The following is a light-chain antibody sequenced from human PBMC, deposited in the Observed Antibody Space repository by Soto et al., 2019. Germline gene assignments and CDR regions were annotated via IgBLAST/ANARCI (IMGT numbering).Light chain of an antibody. CDR2: GAS. J-gene: IGKJ5*01. V-gene: IGKV3-20*01. CDR1: QSVSSSY. Sequence: EIVLTQSPGTLSLSPGERATLSCRASQSVSSSYLAWYQQKPGQAPRLLTYGASSRATGIPDRFSGSGSGTDFTLTITRLEPEDAAVYFCQQYTGPPTTVGQGPRREIK. CDR3: QQYTGPPTT.